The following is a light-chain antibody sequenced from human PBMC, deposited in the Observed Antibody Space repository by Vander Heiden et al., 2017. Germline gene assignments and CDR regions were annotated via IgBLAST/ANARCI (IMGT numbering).Light chain of an antibody. J-gene: IGLJ2*01. Sequence: VVTQEPSLTVSPGGTVPLTCASSTGAVTSDYYASGGQQKAGQAPRTLIFDTSNKNSWTPARFSGSLLGGKAALTLSGAQPDDEAEYYCVLSYPGSRPVVFGGGTKLTVL. CDR2: DTS. CDR3: VLSYPGSRPVV. V-gene: IGLV7-46*01. CDR1: TGAVTSDYY.